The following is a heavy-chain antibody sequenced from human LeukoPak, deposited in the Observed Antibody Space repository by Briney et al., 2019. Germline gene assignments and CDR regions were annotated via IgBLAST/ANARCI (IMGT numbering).Heavy chain of an antibody. D-gene: IGHD5-18*01. CDR2: IRSKAYGGTT. J-gene: IGHJ4*02. CDR3: TGRGCSYGYSGVY. V-gene: IGHV3-49*03. CDR1: GFTVSSNY. Sequence: GGSLRLSCAASGFTVSSNYMSWFRQAPGKGLEWVGFIRSKAYGGTTEYAASVKGRFTISRDDSKSIAYLQMNSLKTEDTAVYYCTGRGCSYGYSGVYWGQGTLVTVSS.